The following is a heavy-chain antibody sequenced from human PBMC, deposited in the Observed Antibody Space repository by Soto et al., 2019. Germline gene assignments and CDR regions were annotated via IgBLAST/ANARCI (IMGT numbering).Heavy chain of an antibody. CDR2: ISYDGSNK. CDR1: GFTFSSYG. CDR3: AKDGSYSSSSFVFGY. D-gene: IGHD6-6*01. J-gene: IGHJ4*02. Sequence: LRLSCAASGFTFSSYGMHWVRQAPGKGLEWVAVISYDGSNKYYADSVKGRFTISRDNSKNTLYLQMNSLRAEDTAVYYCAKDGSYSSSSFVFGYWGQGTLVTVSS. V-gene: IGHV3-30*18.